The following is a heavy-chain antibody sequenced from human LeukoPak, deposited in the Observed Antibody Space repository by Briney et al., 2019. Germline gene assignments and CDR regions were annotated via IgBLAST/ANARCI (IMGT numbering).Heavy chain of an antibody. CDR1: EFVFSDYY. D-gene: IGHD3-10*01. J-gene: IGHJ4*02. V-gene: IGHV3-11*01. Sequence: GGSLRLSCAASEFVFSDYYMSWVRQAPGKGLEWVSYISSGGSTIYYADSVKGRFTISRDNAKNSLYLQMNSLRAEDTAVYYCAGEMGGDYGSGTFFDLWGQGNMVTVSS. CDR2: ISSGGSTI. CDR3: AGEMGGDYGSGTFFDL.